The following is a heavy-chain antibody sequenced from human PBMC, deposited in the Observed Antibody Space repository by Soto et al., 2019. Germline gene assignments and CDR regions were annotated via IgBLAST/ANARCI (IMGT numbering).Heavy chain of an antibody. D-gene: IGHD2-2*01. Sequence: LRLSCVASGFSFSDYAMTWVRQAPGKGLEWVSVISESGGSTHYADSVRGRFTISRDNSENTLYLRMNSLRDDDTAVYFCAKRSPYSTGWYSPIFDYWGQGSLVTVSS. CDR1: GFSFSDYA. CDR2: ISESGGST. CDR3: AKRSPYSTGWYSPIFDY. V-gene: IGHV3-23*01. J-gene: IGHJ4*02.